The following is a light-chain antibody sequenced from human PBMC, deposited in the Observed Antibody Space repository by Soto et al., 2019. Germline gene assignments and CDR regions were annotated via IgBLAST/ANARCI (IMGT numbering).Light chain of an antibody. J-gene: IGKJ1*01. CDR2: GAS. CDR3: QQYGGSPQT. Sequence: EIVLTQSPGTLALSPGEGATLSCRASQSVSKYLAWYQQKPGQAPRLLIYGASSRATGIPDSFSGSGSGTDFTLTISRLEPEDFAVYSCQQYGGSPQTLGQGTKVEIK. CDR1: QSVSKY. V-gene: IGKV3-20*01.